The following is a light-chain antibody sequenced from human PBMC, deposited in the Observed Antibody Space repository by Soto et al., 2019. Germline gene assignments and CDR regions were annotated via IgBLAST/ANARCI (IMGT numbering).Light chain of an antibody. Sequence: EIVLTQSPGTLSSSPGERATLSCRASQSISSNYLACYQQTPGQAPSLLIYDASSRAAGIPDRFSGSVSGTDFTLTISRLEPEDFGVYYCQQYAGSPRTFGQGTKVEVK. V-gene: IGKV3-20*01. CDR3: QQYAGSPRT. CDR1: QSISSNY. CDR2: DAS. J-gene: IGKJ1*01.